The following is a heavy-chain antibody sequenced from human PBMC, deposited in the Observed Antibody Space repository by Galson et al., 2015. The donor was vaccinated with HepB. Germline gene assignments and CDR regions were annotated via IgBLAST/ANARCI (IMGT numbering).Heavy chain of an antibody. CDR2: ISYDGTDK. D-gene: IGHD1-1*01. J-gene: IGHJ4*02. CDR1: GFTFRGQA. V-gene: IGHV3-30-3*01. CDR3: ARDFWNGIDD. Sequence: SLRLSCAASGFTFRGQAMHWVRQAPGKGLEWVALISYDGTDKSYADSVKGRFTISRDNSKNTLHLLMTSLRVEDTAVSYCARDFWNGIDDWGQGTLVTVSS.